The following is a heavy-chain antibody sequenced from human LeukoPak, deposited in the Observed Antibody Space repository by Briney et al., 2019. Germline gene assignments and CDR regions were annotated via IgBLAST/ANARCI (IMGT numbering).Heavy chain of an antibody. V-gene: IGHV1-46*01. CDR2: INPSGGST. J-gene: IGHJ4*02. CDR1: GYTFTSYY. Sequence: ASVKVSCKASGYTFTSYYMHWVRQAPGQGLEWMGIINPSGGSTSYAQKFQGRVTMTRDMSTSTVYMELSSLRSEDTAVYYCARHSVEMATVYYWGQGTLVTVSS. D-gene: IGHD5-24*01. CDR3: ARHSVEMATVYY.